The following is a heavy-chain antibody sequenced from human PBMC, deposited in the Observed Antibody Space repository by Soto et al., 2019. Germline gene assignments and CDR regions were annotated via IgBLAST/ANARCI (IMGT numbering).Heavy chain of an antibody. CDR3: ASATVVAGTFDF. CDR1: GFAFRSYN. V-gene: IGHV3-21*01. CDR2: ISSGSRNN. Sequence: EVQLVESGGGLVKPGGSLTLSCAGSGFAFRSYNMNWVRQPPGKGLEWVASISSGSRNNYYADSVKGRFTISRDNAKDSLYLQMDSLRAVDSAEYYCASATVVAGTFDFWGQGTLLTVSP. D-gene: IGHD2-15*01. J-gene: IGHJ4*02.